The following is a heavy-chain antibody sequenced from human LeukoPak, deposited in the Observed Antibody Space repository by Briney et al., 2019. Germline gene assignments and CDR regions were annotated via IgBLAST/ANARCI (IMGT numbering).Heavy chain of an antibody. CDR3: ARNPIVHSFYFDY. J-gene: IGHJ4*02. CDR1: EFTFSIYA. D-gene: IGHD2-8*01. V-gene: IGHV3-21*01. Sequence: GGSLRLSCAVSEFTFSIYAMTWVRQAPGKGLEWVSSITSSSSYIYYTDSVKGRFTISRDNAKNSLYLQMNSLRAEDTAVYYCARNPIVHSFYFDYWGQGTLVTVSS. CDR2: ITSSSSYI.